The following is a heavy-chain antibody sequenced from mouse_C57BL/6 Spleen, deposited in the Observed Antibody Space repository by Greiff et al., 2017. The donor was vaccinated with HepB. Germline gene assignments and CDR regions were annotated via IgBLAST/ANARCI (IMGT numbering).Heavy chain of an antibody. Sequence: VQLQQPGAELVKPGASVKLSCKASGYTFTSYWMQWVKQRPGQGLEWIGEIDPSDSYTNYNQKFKGKATLTVDTSSSTAYMQISSLTSEDSAVYYCALYYCGSSPFAYWGQGTLVTVSA. CDR2: IDPSDSYT. D-gene: IGHD1-1*01. CDR1: GYTFTSYW. CDR3: ALYYCGSSPFAY. J-gene: IGHJ3*01. V-gene: IGHV1-50*01.